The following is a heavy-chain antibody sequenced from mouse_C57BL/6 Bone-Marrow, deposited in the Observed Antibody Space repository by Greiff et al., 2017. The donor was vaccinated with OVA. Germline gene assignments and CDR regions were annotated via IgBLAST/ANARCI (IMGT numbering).Heavy chain of an antibody. CDR1: GFTFSSYA. D-gene: IGHD3-2*02. V-gene: IGHV5-4*03. CDR2: ISDGGSYT. Sequence: EVKVVESGGGLVKPGGSLKLSCAASGFTFSSYAMSWVRQTPEKRLEWVATISDGGSYTYYPDNVKGRFTISRDNAKNNLYLQMSHLKSEDTAMYYCARGQLRLPIYYAMDYWGQGTSVTVSS. J-gene: IGHJ4*01. CDR3: ARGQLRLPIYYAMDY.